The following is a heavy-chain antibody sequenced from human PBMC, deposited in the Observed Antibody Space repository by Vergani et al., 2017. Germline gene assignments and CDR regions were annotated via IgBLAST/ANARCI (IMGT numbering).Heavy chain of an antibody. J-gene: IGHJ6*02. CDR1: GLTFSSYG. CDR2: ISYDGSNK. D-gene: IGHD6-13*01. V-gene: IGHV3-30*18. Sequence: QVQLVESGGGVVQPGRSLRLSCAASGLTFSSYGMHWVRPAPGKGLEWGAVISYDGSNKYYADSVKGRFTISRDNSKNTLYLQMNSLRAEDTAVYYCAKARYSSSYLSPYYYYYGMDVWGQGTTVTVSS. CDR3: AKARYSSSYLSPYYYYYGMDV.